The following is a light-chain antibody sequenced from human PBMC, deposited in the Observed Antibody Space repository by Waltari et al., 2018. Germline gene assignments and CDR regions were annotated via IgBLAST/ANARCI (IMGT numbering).Light chain of an antibody. CDR2: DAS. V-gene: IGKV3-11*01. J-gene: IGKJ4*01. CDR3: QERHNWPGGT. CDR1: QSVGSY. Sequence: EIVLTQSPATLSLSPGERATLSCRASQSVGSYLAWYQQKPGQTPRLLIFDASNRATGIPARFSGSGSGTDFTLTISSLEPEDFAVYYCQERHNWPGGTFGGGTKVEIK.